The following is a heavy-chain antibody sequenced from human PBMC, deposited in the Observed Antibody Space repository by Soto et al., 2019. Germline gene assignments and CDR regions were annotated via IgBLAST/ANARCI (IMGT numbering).Heavy chain of an antibody. CDR1: GGSISSSSYY. CDR2: IYYSGST. Sequence: SETLSLTCTVSGGSISSSSYYWGWIRQPPGKGLEWIGSIYYSGSTYYNPSLKSRVTISVDTSKNQFSLKLSSVTAADTAVYYCARQELKDWSSHTRVCYFDLWGRGTLVTISS. J-gene: IGHJ2*01. V-gene: IGHV4-39*01. CDR3: ARQELKDWSSHTRVCYFDL. D-gene: IGHD3-9*01.